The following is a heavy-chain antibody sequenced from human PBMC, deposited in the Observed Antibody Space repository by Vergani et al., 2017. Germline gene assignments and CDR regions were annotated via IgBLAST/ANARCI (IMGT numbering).Heavy chain of an antibody. D-gene: IGHD3-22*01. CDR3: ARGRPLFYDSSGYYQPFDY. CDR1: GGSISSGGYY. V-gene: IGHV4-31*03. Sequence: QVQLQESGPGLVKPSETLSLTCTVSGGSISSGGYYWSWIRQHPGKGLEWIGYIYYSGSTYYNPSLKSRVTISVDTSKNQFSLKLSSVTAADTAVYYCARGRPLFYDSSGYYQPFDYWGQGTLVTVSS. J-gene: IGHJ4*02. CDR2: IYYSGST.